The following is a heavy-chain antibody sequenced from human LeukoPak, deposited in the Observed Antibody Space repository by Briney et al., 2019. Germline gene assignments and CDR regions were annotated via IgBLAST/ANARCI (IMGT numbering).Heavy chain of an antibody. Sequence: SETLSLTCAVYGESFSGYYWTWVRQSPEKGLEWIGQINHSGSTTYTPSLKSRLSISVDSSKNQFSLKLASVTAADTAVYYCARGRRPSVERQYSGGWYYFDYWGQGTLVTASS. CDR3: ARGRRPSVERQYSGGWYYFDY. J-gene: IGHJ4*02. CDR2: INHSGST. V-gene: IGHV4-34*01. CDR1: GESFSGYY. D-gene: IGHD6-19*01.